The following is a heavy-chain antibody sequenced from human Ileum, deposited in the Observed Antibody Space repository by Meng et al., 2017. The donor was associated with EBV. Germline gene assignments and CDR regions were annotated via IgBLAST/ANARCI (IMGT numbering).Heavy chain of an antibody. CDR2: VYHRGDT. D-gene: IGHD1-7*01. J-gene: IGHJ4*02. Sequence: QGQRQEPGLGRVKPSGPLSLTCTVAGDSISSDIGWSWVRQPPGKGLEWIGEVYHRGDTKYNPSLKSRVDISVDKSKNQFYLSLFSVTAADTAVYYCGRDQGRELINHWGQGTLVTVSS. CDR1: GDSISSDIG. V-gene: IGHV4-4*02. CDR3: GRDQGRELINH.